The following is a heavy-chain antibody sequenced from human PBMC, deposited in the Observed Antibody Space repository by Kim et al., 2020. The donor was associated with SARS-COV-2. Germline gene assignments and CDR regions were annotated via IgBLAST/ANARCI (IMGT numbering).Heavy chain of an antibody. J-gene: IGHJ4*02. CDR2: ISSSSSYI. Sequence: GGSLRLSCAASGFTFSSYSMNWVRQAPGKGLEWVSSISSSSSYIYYADSVKGRFTISRDNAKNSLYLQMNSLRAEDTAVYYCARDRSYSGSLLVYWGQGTLVTVSS. CDR1: GFTFSSYS. D-gene: IGHD1-26*01. CDR3: ARDRSYSGSLLVY. V-gene: IGHV3-21*01.